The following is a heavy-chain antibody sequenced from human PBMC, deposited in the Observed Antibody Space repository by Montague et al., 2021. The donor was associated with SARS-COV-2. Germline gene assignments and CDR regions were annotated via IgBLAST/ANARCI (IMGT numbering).Heavy chain of an antibody. CDR2: ISSSGSTI. J-gene: IGHJ5*02. Sequence: SLRLACAASGFTFSSYEMNWVRQAPGKGLEWVSYISSSGSTIYYADSVKGRFTIPRDNSKNTLYLQMNSLRAEDTAVYYCAKDDSSGYSTSWFDPWGQGTLVTVSS. D-gene: IGHD3-22*01. V-gene: IGHV3-48*03. CDR1: GFTFSSYE. CDR3: AKDDSSGYSTSWFDP.